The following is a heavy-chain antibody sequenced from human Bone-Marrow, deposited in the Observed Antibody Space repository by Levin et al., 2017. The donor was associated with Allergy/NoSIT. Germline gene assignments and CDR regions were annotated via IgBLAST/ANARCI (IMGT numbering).Heavy chain of an antibody. CDR1: GYTFTGYY. CDR3: ASSGRYCSGGSCYGDHNWFDP. Sequence: GESLKISCKASGYTFTGYYMHWVRQAPGQGLEWMGWINPNSGGTNYAQKFQGRVTMTRDTSISTAYMELSRLRSDDTAVYYCASSGRYCSGGSCYGDHNWFDPWGQGTLVTVSS. D-gene: IGHD2-15*01. V-gene: IGHV1-2*02. J-gene: IGHJ5*02. CDR2: INPNSGGT.